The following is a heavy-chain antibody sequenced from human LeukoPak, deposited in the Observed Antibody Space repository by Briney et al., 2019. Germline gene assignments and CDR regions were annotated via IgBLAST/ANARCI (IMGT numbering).Heavy chain of an antibody. CDR3: ARGYCTNGVCYLNWFDP. CDR2: IYYSGRT. CDR1: GGSISSSSYY. D-gene: IGHD2-8*01. J-gene: IGHJ5*02. V-gene: IGHV4-39*01. Sequence: PSETLSLTCTVSGGSISSSSYYWGWIRQPPGKGLEWIGSIYYSGRTYYNPSLKSRVTISVDTSKNQFSLKLSSVTAADTAVYYCARGYCTNGVCYLNWFDPWGQGTLVTVSS.